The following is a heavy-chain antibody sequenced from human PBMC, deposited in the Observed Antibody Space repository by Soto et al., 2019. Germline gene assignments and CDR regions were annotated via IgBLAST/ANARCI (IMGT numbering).Heavy chain of an antibody. CDR3: AKKKGSGVPNAFDY. D-gene: IGHD2-15*01. V-gene: IGHV3-23*01. CDR2: ISGRGGST. Sequence: GESLKISCADSGFTFSSYAMSWVRQAPGKGLEWVSAISGRGGSTYYTDSVKGRFTISRDNSKNTLYLQMNSLRAEDTAVYYCAKKKGSGVPNAFDYWGQGTLVTVSS. J-gene: IGHJ4*02. CDR1: GFTFSSYA.